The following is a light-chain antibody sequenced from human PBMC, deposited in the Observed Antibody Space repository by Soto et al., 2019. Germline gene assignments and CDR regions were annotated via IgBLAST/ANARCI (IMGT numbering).Light chain of an antibody. V-gene: IGLV2-23*02. Sequence: QSVLTQPASVSGSPGQSITISCTGTSSDVGSYNLVSWYQQHPGKAPKLMIYEVSKRPSGVSNRFSGPKSGNTASLTISGLQAEDEADYYCCSYAGSSTPYVFGTGTKVTVL. J-gene: IGLJ1*01. CDR1: SSDVGSYNL. CDR2: EVS. CDR3: CSYAGSSTPYV.